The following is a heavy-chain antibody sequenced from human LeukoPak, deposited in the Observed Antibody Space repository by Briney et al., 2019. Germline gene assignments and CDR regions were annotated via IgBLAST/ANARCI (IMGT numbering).Heavy chain of an antibody. CDR2: ICGDGGST. CDR3: AKDKGYGGNDGDAFDI. J-gene: IGHJ3*02. Sequence: PGGSLRLSCAASGFTFDDYAMHWVRHAPGKGLEWVSLICGDGGSTYYADSVKGRFTISRDNSKNSLYLQMNSLRNEDTALYYCAKDKGYGGNDGDAFDIWGQGTMVTVSS. CDR1: GFTFDDYA. D-gene: IGHD4/OR15-4a*01. V-gene: IGHV3-43*02.